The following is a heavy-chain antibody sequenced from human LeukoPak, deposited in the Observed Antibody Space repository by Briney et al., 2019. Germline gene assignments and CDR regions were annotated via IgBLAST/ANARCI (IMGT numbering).Heavy chain of an antibody. CDR2: ISAYNGNT. D-gene: IGHD1-26*01. J-gene: IGHJ4*02. Sequence: EASVKVSCKASGYTFTSYGISWVRQAPGQGLEWMGWISAYNGNTNYAQKLQGRVTMTTDTSTSTAYMELRSLRSDDTAVYYCARDPGSRVGAKLDYWGQGTLVTVSS. CDR1: GYTFTSYG. V-gene: IGHV1-18*01. CDR3: ARDPGSRVGAKLDY.